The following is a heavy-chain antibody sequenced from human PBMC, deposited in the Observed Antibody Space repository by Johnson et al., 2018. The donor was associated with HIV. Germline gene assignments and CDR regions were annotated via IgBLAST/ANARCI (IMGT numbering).Heavy chain of an antibody. CDR3: AKDRTGTNWGSGDDAFDL. D-gene: IGHD7-27*01. Sequence: VQLVESGGGLVQPGGSLRLSCAGSGFTVRSHYMSWVRQAPGKGLEWVSVLYSGGHTEYADSVKGRFTMARDNYENMVFLQMNYLRAEDTAKYYCAKDRTGTNWGSGDDAFDLWGQGTVVTVSS. CDR2: LYSGGHT. J-gene: IGHJ3*01. CDR1: GFTVRSHY. V-gene: IGHV3-66*01.